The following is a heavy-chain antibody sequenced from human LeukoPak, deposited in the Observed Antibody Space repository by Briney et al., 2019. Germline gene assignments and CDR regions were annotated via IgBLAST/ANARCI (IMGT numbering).Heavy chain of an antibody. CDR3: AHYFDSSGYYGGWFDP. CDR2: ISDSGVNT. D-gene: IGHD3-22*01. V-gene: IGHV3-23*01. Sequence: GGSLRLSCAASGFTFSNYAMTWVRQAQGKGLEWVSSISDSGVNTYYADSVKGRFTISRDNTKNTLYLQMNSLGAEDTAVYHCAHYFDSSGYYGGWFDPWGQGTLVTVSS. J-gene: IGHJ5*02. CDR1: GFTFSNYA.